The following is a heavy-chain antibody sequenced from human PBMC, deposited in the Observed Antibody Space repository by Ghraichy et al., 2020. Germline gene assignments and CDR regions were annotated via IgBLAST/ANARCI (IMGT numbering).Heavy chain of an antibody. J-gene: IGHJ4*02. CDR3: AKSFTDRDGYNDFDY. V-gene: IGHV3-23*01. D-gene: IGHD5-24*01. CDR2: ISGSTGST. Sequence: CAASGFTFSSYAMSWVRQAPGKGLEWVSHISGSTGSTYYADSVKGRFTISRDNPKNTLYLQMNSLRAEDTAVYFCAKSFTDRDGYNDFDYWGQGTLVTVSS. CDR1: GFTFSSYA.